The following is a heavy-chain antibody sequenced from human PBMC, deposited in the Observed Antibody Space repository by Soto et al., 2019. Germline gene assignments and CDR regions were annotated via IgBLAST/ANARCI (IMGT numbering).Heavy chain of an antibody. CDR3: ARAGSGYCSGGSCYSGLYGMDV. Sequence: SETLSLTCTVSGGSISSYYWSWIRQPPGKGLEWIGYIYYTSLSNSNPSLNSRVTMSVDTSKNQFSLKLSSVTAADTAVYYCARAGSGYCSGGSCYSGLYGMDVWGQGTTVTVSS. D-gene: IGHD2-15*01. J-gene: IGHJ6*02. V-gene: IGHV4-59*01. CDR2: IYYTSLS. CDR1: GGSISSYY.